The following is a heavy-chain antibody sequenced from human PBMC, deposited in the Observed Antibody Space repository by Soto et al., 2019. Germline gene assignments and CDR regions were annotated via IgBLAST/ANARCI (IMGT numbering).Heavy chain of an antibody. CDR3: ARMSSSPRFDS. J-gene: IGHJ4*02. CDR1: GGSMKNYY. CDR2: VYYNGST. V-gene: IGHV4-59*08. Sequence: SETLSLTCTISGGSMKNYYWSWIRQPPGKGLEWIGYVYYNGSTNYNPSLKSRVTISVDTSKNRFSLNLSSVTAADTAVYYCARMSSSPRFDSWGQGTPVTVSS. D-gene: IGHD6-6*01.